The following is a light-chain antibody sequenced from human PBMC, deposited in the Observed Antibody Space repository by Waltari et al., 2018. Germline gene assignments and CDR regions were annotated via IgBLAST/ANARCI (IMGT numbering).Light chain of an antibody. CDR2: EVS. Sequence: DVVMTQTPVSLSVTPGQPASISCKSSLSPPHTDGATYLYWYLQKPGQSPQVLIYEVSSRFSGVPDRFSGSGSGTDFTLKISRVEAEDVGVYYCMQGKDAYTFGPGTTLEIK. V-gene: IGKV2-29*02. CDR3: MQGKDAYT. J-gene: IGKJ2*01. CDR1: LSPPHTDGATY.